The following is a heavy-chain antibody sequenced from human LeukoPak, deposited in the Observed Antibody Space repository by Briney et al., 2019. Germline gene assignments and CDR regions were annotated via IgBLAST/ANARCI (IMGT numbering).Heavy chain of an antibody. J-gene: IGHJ4*02. D-gene: IGHD1-14*01. V-gene: IGHV4-39*07. CDR3: ARDITGSFDY. Sequence: SETLSLTCTVSGDSISSSLYYWGWIRQPPGKGLEWIGSIYYSGSTYYNPSLKSRVTISVDTSKNQFSLKLSSVTARDTAVYYCARDITGSFDYWGQGNLVTVSS. CDR1: GDSISSSLYY. CDR2: IYYSGST.